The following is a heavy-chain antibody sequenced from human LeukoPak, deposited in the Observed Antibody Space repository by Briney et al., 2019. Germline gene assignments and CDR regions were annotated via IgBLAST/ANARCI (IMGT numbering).Heavy chain of an antibody. CDR3: ARVGILRFPSNWFDP. Sequence: ASETLSLTCTVSGASTSSYYWSWIRQPPGKGLEWIGYIYYSGSTRYNPSLKSRVTISVDTSKNQFSLKLSSVTAADTAVYYCARVGILRFPSNWFDPWGQGTLVTVSS. CDR1: GASTSSYY. D-gene: IGHD3-3*01. CDR2: IYYSGST. J-gene: IGHJ5*02. V-gene: IGHV4-59*01.